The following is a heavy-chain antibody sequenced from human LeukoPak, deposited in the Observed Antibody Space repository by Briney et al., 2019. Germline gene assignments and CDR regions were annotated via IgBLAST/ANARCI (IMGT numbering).Heavy chain of an antibody. D-gene: IGHD5-24*01. V-gene: IGHV3-23*01. CDR3: AKVEEMATMVCGFDY. Sequence: GSLRLSCAXXXXXXSXXAMXXXRXAPXXXLEXXXAISGSGGSTYYADSVKGRFTISRDNSKNTLYLQMNSLRAEDTAVYYCAKVEEMATMVCGFDYWGQGTLVTVSS. CDR2: ISGSGGST. CDR1: XXXXSXXA. J-gene: IGHJ4*02.